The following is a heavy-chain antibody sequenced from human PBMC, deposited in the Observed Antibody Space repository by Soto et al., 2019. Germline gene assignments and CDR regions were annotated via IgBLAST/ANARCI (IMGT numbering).Heavy chain of an antibody. CDR2: VNDNWGS. Sequence: VPLSVICSFSGFSRISYYLILLRPPPEKGLEWIGYVNDNWGSNYNPSLKSRVAISLDTSKSQFSLKLTSVTATDTGVYYCVRQGFGALHGLVDVWGQGTTITVYS. J-gene: IGHJ6*02. CDR1: GFSRISYY. D-gene: IGHD3-10*01. CDR3: VRQGFGALHGLVDV. V-gene: IGHV4-59*08.